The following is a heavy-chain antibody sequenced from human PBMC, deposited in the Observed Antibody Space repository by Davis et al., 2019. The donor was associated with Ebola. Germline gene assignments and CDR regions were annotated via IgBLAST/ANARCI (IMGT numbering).Heavy chain of an antibody. V-gene: IGHV3-48*02. CDR3: ATRRLPFDY. D-gene: IGHD6-25*01. Sequence: GGSLRLSCSASGFTFSSYSMNWVRQAPGKGLEWVSYISSSSSTIYYADSVKGRFTISRDNAKNSLYLQMNSLSDEDTAVYYCATRRLPFDYWGQGTLVTVSS. CDR2: ISSSSSTI. CDR1: GFTFSSYS. J-gene: IGHJ4*02.